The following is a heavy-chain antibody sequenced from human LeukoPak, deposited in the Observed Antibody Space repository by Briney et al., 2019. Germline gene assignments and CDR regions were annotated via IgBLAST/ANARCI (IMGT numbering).Heavy chain of an antibody. CDR1: GFTFSSYG. D-gene: IGHD6-13*01. CDR3: ARALISSSWRTWATYYYYGMDV. J-gene: IGHJ6*04. V-gene: IGHV3-33*01. CDR2: IWYDGSNK. Sequence: GRSLRLSCAASGFTFSSYGMHWVRLAPGKGLEWVAVIWYDGSNKYYADSVKGRFTLSRDNSQNTLYLQMNSLRAEDTAVYYCARALISSSWRTWATYYYYGMDVWGKGTTVTVSS.